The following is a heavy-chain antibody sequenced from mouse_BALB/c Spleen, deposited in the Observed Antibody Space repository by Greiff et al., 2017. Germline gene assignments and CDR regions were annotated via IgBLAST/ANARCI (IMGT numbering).Heavy chain of an antibody. CDR3: ARRYYYGSSYDAMDY. CDR1: GYTFTSYV. CDR2: INPYNDGT. J-gene: IGHJ4*01. V-gene: IGHV1-14*01. Sequence: VQLQQSGPELVKPGASVKMSCKASGYTFTSYVMHWVKQKPGQGLEWIGYINPYNDGTKYNEKFKDKATLTADKSSSTAYMQLSSLTSEDSAVYYCARRYYYGSSYDAMDYWGQGTSVTVSS. D-gene: IGHD1-1*01.